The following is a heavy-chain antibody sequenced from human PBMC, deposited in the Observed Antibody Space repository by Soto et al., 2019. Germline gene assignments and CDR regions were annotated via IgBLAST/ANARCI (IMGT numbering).Heavy chain of an antibody. CDR3: AHIVVAGLGYYFAY. D-gene: IGHD6-19*01. CDR1: GFSLSSTRMA. CDR2: IYWDDDK. J-gene: IGHJ4*02. V-gene: IGHV2-5*02. Sequence: QITLKESGPTLVKPTQTLTLTCTFSGFSLSSTRMAVGWIRQPPGKALEWLALIYWDDDKRYSPFLKSRLTITKATSNNQVVLTMSNMDPVDTARYYCAHIVVAGLGYYFAYWGQGTLVTVSS.